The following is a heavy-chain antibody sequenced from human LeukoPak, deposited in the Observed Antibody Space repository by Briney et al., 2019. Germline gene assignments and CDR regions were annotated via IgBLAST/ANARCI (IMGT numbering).Heavy chain of an antibody. V-gene: IGHV3-9*01. J-gene: IGHJ4*02. Sequence: GGSLRLSCAVSGFTFDDYAMHWVRQVPGKGLEWVSGINWNSDSIGYADSVKGRFTTSRDNAKDSLYLQMNSLRAEDTAFYYCAINGGGDSGYGNFDYWGQGTLVTVSS. CDR3: AINGGGDSGYGNFDY. CDR1: GFTFDDYA. D-gene: IGHD5-12*01. CDR2: INWNSDSI.